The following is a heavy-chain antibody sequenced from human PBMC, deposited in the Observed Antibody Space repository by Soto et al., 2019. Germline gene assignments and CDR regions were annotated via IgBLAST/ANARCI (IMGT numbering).Heavy chain of an antibody. CDR3: ARGQYDSSGYYRGYFDY. J-gene: IGHJ4*02. Sequence: GASVKVSCKASGYTFTSYDIHWVRQATGQGLEWMGWMNPNSGNTGYAQKFQDRVTMTRNTSISTAYMELSSLRSEDTAVYYCARGQYDSSGYYRGYFDYWGQGTLVTVSS. D-gene: IGHD3-22*01. CDR1: GYTFTSYD. CDR2: MNPNSGNT. V-gene: IGHV1-8*01.